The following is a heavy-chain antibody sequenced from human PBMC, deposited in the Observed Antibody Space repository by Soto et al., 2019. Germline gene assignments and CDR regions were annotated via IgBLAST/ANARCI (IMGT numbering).Heavy chain of an antibody. D-gene: IGHD2-15*01. Sequence: ASVKVSCKASGYTFGKYGISWVRQSPGQGLDWVGWISVYHGNTVHAQKFRGRVNMTTDTSTSTAYMELGSLKSDDTAIYYCAKDCSGASCGFDIWGPGTLVTV. CDR2: ISVYHGNT. CDR1: GYTFGKYG. J-gene: IGHJ4*02. CDR3: AKDCSGASCGFDI. V-gene: IGHV1-18*01.